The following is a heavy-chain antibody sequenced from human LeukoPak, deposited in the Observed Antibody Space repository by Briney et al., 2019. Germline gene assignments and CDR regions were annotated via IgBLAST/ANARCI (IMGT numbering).Heavy chain of an antibody. CDR1: GGSFSGYY. J-gene: IGHJ6*03. Sequence: SETLSLTCAVYGGSFSGYYWSWIRQPPGKGLEWIGEINHSGSTNYNPSLKSRVTISVDTSKNQFSLKLSSVTAADTAVYYCARGLRFLAWLSRGYMDVWGKGTTVTVSS. CDR2: INHSGST. D-gene: IGHD3-3*01. V-gene: IGHV4-34*01. CDR3: ARGLRFLAWLSRGYMDV.